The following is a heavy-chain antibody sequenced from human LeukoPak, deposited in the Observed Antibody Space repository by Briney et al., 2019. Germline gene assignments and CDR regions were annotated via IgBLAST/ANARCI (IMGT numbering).Heavy chain of an antibody. V-gene: IGHV3-48*01. D-gene: IGHD3/OR15-3a*01. Sequence: PGGSLRLSCAASGFTFSTYSMNWVRQAPGKGLEWVSYITSSSSTIYYADSVRGRFTISRDNAKNSLYLQMNSLRAEDTAVYYCARDAGERWTVDFDYWGQGTLVTVSS. J-gene: IGHJ4*02. CDR2: ITSSSSTI. CDR3: ARDAGERWTVDFDY. CDR1: GFTFSTYS.